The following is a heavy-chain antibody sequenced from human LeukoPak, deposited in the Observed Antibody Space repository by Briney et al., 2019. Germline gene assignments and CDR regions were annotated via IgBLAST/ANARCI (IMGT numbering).Heavy chain of an antibody. CDR2: ISWDGGTK. CDR3: VKGIQLWSGAYDS. D-gene: IGHD5-18*01. J-gene: IGHJ4*02. Sequence: GGSLRLXCAASGFTFDDYGMHWVRQLPGKGLEWVSLISWDGGTKFYADSVKGRFTISRDNSKNLVYLEMNSLRPEDTALYYCVKGIQLWSGAYDSWGQGTLVTVSS. V-gene: IGHV3-43D*04. CDR1: GFTFDDYG.